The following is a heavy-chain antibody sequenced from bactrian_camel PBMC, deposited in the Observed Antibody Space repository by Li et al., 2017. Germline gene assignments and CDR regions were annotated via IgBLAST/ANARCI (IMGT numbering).Heavy chain of an antibody. Sequence: HVQLVESGGGSVQSGGSLRLSCVASGSTWNRYCMAWFRQAPGKERELVSTISTHGGTTYADSVKGRFSISRDTTENTVYLQMNSLKPEDTAMYYCAADGPCDAGYSDYNADEYNYSGQGTQVTVS. CDR1: GSTWNRYC. J-gene: IGHJ4*01. CDR3: AADGPCDAGYSDYNADEYNY. CDR2: ISTHGGT. V-gene: IGHV3S60*01. D-gene: IGHD4*01.